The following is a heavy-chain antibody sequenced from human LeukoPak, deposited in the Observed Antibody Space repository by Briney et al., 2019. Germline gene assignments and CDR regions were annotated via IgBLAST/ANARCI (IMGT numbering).Heavy chain of an antibody. V-gene: IGHV4-34*01. Sequence: PSGTLSLTCAVYGGSFSGYYWSWIRQPPGKGLEWIGEINHSGSTNYNPSLKSRVTISVDTSKNQFSLKLSSVTAADTAVYYCARAAAATYYFDYWGQGTLVTVSS. D-gene: IGHD6-13*01. CDR1: GGSFSGYY. CDR3: ARAAAATYYFDY. CDR2: INHSGST. J-gene: IGHJ4*02.